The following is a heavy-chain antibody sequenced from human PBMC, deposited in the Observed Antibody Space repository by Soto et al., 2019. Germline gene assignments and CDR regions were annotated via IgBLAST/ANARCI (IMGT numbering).Heavy chain of an antibody. D-gene: IGHD3-22*01. V-gene: IGHV3-15*01. J-gene: IGHJ4*02. CDR2: IKSKTDGGTT. CDR1: GFTFSNAW. Sequence: PGGSLRLSCAASGFTFSNAWMSWVRQAPGKGLEWVGRIKSKTDGGTTDYAAPVKGRFTISRDDSKNTLYLQMNSLKTEDTAVYYCTTYYSDSSGYYLHYWGQGPLVTVYS. CDR3: TTYYSDSSGYYLHY.